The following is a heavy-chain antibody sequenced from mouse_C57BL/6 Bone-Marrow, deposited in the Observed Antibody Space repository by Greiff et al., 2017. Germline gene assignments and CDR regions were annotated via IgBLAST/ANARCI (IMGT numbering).Heavy chain of an antibody. D-gene: IGHD1-1*01. CDR2: IYPSDSET. J-gene: IGHJ4*01. CDR3: ARTVNYYGSNAMDY. V-gene: IGHV1-61*01. CDR1: GYTFTSYW. Sequence: VQLQQPGAELVRPGSSVKLSCKASGYTFTSYWMDWVKQRPGQGLEWIGNIYPSDSETHYNQKFKDKATLTVDKSSSTAYMQLSSLTSEDSAVYYGARTVNYYGSNAMDYWGQGTSVTVSS.